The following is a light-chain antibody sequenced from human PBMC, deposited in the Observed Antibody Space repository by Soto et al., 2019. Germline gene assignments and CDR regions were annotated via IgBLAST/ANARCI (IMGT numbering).Light chain of an antibody. CDR2: DAS. Sequence: EIALTQSPATLSLSPGERATLSCRANRTVFNFLIWYQQKPGQAPRLLIYDASNRATDIPARFSGTGSGTDFRLTISSLEPEDFARYFCQQRAIWPYTFGPGTKLEIK. CDR1: RTVFNF. V-gene: IGKV3-11*01. J-gene: IGKJ2*01. CDR3: QQRAIWPYT.